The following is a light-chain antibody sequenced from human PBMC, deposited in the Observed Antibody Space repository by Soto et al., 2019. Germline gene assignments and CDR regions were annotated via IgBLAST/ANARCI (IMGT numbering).Light chain of an antibody. CDR1: SSNIGNNY. CDR2: DSN. J-gene: IGLJ2*01. CDR3: GTWDSSLGAVV. Sequence: QSVLTQPPSVSAAPGQKVTISCSGSSSNIGNNYVSWYQQLPGTAPKLLIYDSNKRPSGIPERFSGSKSGTSATLGITGLQTGDEADYYCGTWDSSLGAVVFGGGTKLTVL. V-gene: IGLV1-51*01.